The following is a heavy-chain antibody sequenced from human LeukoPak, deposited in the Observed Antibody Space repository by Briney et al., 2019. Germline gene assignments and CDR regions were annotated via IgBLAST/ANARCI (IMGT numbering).Heavy chain of an antibody. J-gene: IGHJ6*02. CDR1: GFFFDDFG. D-gene: IGHD3-3*01. V-gene: IGHV3-9*01. CDR3: VKDRDFWSGLDV. Sequence: PGGSLRLSCEALGFFFDDFGLPWAGQVPGKGLEWVSGISWQSNTRKYADSVRGRFTISRDNAKNSLYLQMNSLKLEDTALYYCVKDRDFWSGLDVWGQGTMVTVS. CDR2: ISWQSNTR.